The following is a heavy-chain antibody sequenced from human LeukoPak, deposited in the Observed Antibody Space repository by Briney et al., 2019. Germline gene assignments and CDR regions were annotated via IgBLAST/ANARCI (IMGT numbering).Heavy chain of an antibody. CDR1: GFTFSSYA. D-gene: IGHD6-6*01. J-gene: IGHJ4*02. CDR3: ARDRTPGPESSYYFDY. Sequence: GSLRLSCAASGFTFSSYAMHWVRQAPGKGLEWVAVISYDGSNKYYADSVKGRFTISRDNSKNTLYLQMNSLRAEDTAVYYCARDRTPGPESSYYFDYWGQGTLVTVSS. V-gene: IGHV3-30-3*01. CDR2: ISYDGSNK.